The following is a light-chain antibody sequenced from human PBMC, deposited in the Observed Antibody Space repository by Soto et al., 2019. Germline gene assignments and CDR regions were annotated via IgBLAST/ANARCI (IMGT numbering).Light chain of an antibody. CDR3: QQYGTSTGT. Sequence: EIVVTQSPDFLAVSLGETATITCKTSQSVSSNYLAWYQQKPGQAPRLLIFGTSSRATGIPDRFSGSGSGTDFTLSISRLEPEDFAVYYCQQYGTSTGTSGPRSKADIK. CDR2: GTS. CDR1: QSVSSNY. V-gene: IGKV3-20*01. J-gene: IGKJ3*01.